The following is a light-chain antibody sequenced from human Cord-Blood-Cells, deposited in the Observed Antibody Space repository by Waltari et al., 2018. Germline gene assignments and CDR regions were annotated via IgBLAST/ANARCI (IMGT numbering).Light chain of an antibody. CDR2: DVS. Sequence: QSALPQPASVSGSPGQSITIPCPGTGSDVGGLNYVSWYQQHPGKAPKLMIYDVSNRPSGVSNRFSGSKSGNTASLTISALQAEDEADYYCSSYTSSSTYVFGTGTKVTVL. J-gene: IGLJ1*01. CDR1: GSDVGGLNY. V-gene: IGLV2-14*01. CDR3: SSYTSSSTYV.